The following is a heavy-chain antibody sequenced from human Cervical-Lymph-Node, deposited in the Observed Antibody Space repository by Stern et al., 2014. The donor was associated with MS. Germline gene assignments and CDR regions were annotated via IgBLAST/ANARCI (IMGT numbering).Heavy chain of an antibody. J-gene: IGHJ5*02. CDR2: IKSKTDGGTT. CDR3: TTVMLRGVTRFDP. D-gene: IGHD3-10*01. Sequence: EDQLVESGGALVQPGGSLRVSCAGAGFTLSDAWMTWVRQAPGKGLEWVGRIKSKTDGGTTDYAEPVKDRFTISRDDSKNTLYLQMNRLKNEDTAVYYCTTVMLRGVTRFDPWGQGTLVTVSS. CDR1: GFTLSDAW. V-gene: IGHV3-15*02.